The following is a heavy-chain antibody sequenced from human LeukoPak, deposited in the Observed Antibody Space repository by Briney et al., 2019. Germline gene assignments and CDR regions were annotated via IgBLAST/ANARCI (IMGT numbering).Heavy chain of an antibody. Sequence: GGSLRLSCAASGFTFSSYWMSWVRQAPGKGLEWVANIKQDGSEKYYADSVKGRFTISRDNAKNSLYLQMNSLRAEDTAVYYCAREDPSRVAGTTFDYWGQGTLVTVSS. D-gene: IGHD6-19*01. V-gene: IGHV3-7*01. CDR3: AREDPSRVAGTTFDY. CDR1: GFTFSSYW. J-gene: IGHJ4*02. CDR2: IKQDGSEK.